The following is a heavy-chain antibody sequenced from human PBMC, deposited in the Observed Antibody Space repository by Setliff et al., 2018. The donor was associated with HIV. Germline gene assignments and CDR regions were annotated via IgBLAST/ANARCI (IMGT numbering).Heavy chain of an antibody. Sequence: SETLSLTCTVYGASISNSNSYWGWIRQPPGKRLEWLGSIYSSGSPSYNPSLSSRLTISVDASKNHVSLKLKSVTAADTALYYCARLVRGGSGHYFDYWGQGKLVTVSS. V-gene: IGHV4-39*02. D-gene: IGHD3-10*01. CDR1: GASISNSNSY. CDR2: IYSSGSP. J-gene: IGHJ4*02. CDR3: ARLVRGGSGHYFDY.